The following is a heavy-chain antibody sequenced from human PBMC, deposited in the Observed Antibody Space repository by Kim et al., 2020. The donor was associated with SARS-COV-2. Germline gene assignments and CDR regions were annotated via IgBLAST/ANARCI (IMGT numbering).Heavy chain of an antibody. CDR2: INHSGST. J-gene: IGHJ6*02. CDR3: ARARISSGWQSPPGKRMDV. CDR1: GVSFSGYY. V-gene: IGHV4-34*01. D-gene: IGHD6-19*01. Sequence: SETLSLTCAVYGVSFSGYYWSWIRQPPGKGLEWIGEINHSGSTNYNPSLKSRVTISVDTSKNQFSLKLSSVTAADTAVYYCARARISSGWQSPPGKRMDVWGQGTTVTVSS.